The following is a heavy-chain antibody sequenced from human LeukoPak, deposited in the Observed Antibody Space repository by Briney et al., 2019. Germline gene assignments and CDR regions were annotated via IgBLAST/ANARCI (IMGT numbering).Heavy chain of an antibody. J-gene: IGHJ6*02. CDR1: GYTFTSHD. Sequence: GASVKVSCKASGYTFTSHDNNWVRQATGQGLEWMGWMNPNSGNTGYAQKFQGRVTMTRNTSISTAYMELSSLRSEDTAVYYCARVGATLNYYYGMDVWGQGTTVTVSS. CDR3: ARVGATLNYYYGMDV. D-gene: IGHD1-26*01. V-gene: IGHV1-8*01. CDR2: MNPNSGNT.